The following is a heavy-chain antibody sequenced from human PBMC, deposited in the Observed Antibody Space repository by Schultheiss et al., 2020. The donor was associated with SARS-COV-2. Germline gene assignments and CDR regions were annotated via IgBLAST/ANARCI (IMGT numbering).Heavy chain of an antibody. CDR2: IYYSGST. CDR3: ARLGTYYYDSSGYNPIDY. D-gene: IGHD3-22*01. CDR1: GGSISSGGYY. V-gene: IGHV4-39*01. Sequence: SETLSLTCTVSGGSISSGGYYWGWIRQPPGKGLEWIGSIYYSGSTYYNPSLKSRVTISVDTSKNQFSLKLSSVTAADTAVYYCARLGTYYYDSSGYNPIDYGGQGTLVTVAS. J-gene: IGHJ4*02.